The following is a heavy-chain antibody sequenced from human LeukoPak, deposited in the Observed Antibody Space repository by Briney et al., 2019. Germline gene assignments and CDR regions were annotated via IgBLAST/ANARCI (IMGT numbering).Heavy chain of an antibody. CDR1: GGSISSYY. J-gene: IGHJ6*02. CDR2: IYTSGST. CDR3: ARDQYCSGGSCTYYYYYGMDV. Sequence: KPSETLSLTCTVSGGSISSYYWSWIRQPAGKGLEWIGRIYTSGSTNYNPSLKSRVTMSVDTSKNQFSLKLSSVTAADTAVYYCARDQYCSGGSCTYYYYYGMDVWGQGTTVTVSS. D-gene: IGHD2-15*01. V-gene: IGHV4-4*07.